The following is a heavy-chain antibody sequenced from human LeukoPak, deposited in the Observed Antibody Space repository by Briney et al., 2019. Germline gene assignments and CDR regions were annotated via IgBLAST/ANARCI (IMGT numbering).Heavy chain of an antibody. Sequence: GGSLRLSCAASGFTVSGNYMSWVRQAPGKGLEWVSVIYSGGSTYYADSVKGRFTISRDNSKNTLYLQMNSLRVEDTAVYYCAGGRDRSQLYFDSWGQGTLVTVSS. J-gene: IGHJ4*02. CDR1: GFTVSGNY. CDR3: AGGRDRSQLYFDS. V-gene: IGHV3-66*01. CDR2: IYSGGST. D-gene: IGHD5-24*01.